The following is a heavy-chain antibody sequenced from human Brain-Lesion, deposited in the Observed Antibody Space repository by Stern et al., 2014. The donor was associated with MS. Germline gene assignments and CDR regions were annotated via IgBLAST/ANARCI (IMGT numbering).Heavy chain of an antibody. Sequence: VQLVQSGAGVRKPGSSVKVSCKASGATFSTNAISWLRQAPGHGPEGMGAIVPIFGRANYVQKLRGRLTITADESASTAYMELRSLRSEDTAVYYCAREHHGGNFASWGQGTLVTVSS. J-gene: IGHJ5*02. CDR3: AREHHGGNFAS. V-gene: IGHV1-69*01. D-gene: IGHD4-23*01. CDR1: GATFSTNA. CDR2: IVPIFGRA.